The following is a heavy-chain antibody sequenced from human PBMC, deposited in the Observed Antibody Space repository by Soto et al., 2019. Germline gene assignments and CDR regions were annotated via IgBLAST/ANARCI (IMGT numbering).Heavy chain of an antibody. CDR1: GGTFSSYA. J-gene: IGHJ4*02. D-gene: IGHD3-3*01. Sequence: QVQLVQSGAEVKKPGSSVKVSCKTSGGTFSSYAVSWVRQAPGQGLEWMGGIIPILETANYAQKFQGKVTITADESTSTAYMDLSSLRSEDTAVYFCAVGGRSSWFYDYWGQGTLVTVSA. CDR3: AVGGRSSWFYDY. V-gene: IGHV1-69*01. CDR2: IIPILETA.